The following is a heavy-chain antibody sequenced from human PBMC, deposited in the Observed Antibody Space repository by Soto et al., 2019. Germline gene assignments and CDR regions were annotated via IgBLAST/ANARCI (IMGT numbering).Heavy chain of an antibody. CDR2: ISGSGGNT. V-gene: IGHV3-23*01. J-gene: IGHJ6*03. CDR3: EKHRISSYYSSYYMDV. D-gene: IGHD6-6*01. Sequence: EVQVLESGGGLVQPGGSLRLSCAASGIIFSSYAMSWVRQAPGKGLEWVSTISGSGGNTNYADSVTGRFAISRDNSRSTLYLQMNRLRAENTAVYYCEKHRISSYYSSYYMDVWGKGTTVTVSS. CDR1: GIIFSSYA.